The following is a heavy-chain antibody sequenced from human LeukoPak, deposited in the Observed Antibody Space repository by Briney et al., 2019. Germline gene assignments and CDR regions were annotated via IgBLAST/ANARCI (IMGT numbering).Heavy chain of an antibody. J-gene: IGHJ4*02. Sequence: KPSETLSLTCTVSGGSISSGGYYWSWIRQHPGKGLEWIGYIYYSGSTYYNPSLKSRVTISVDTSKNQFSLKLSSVTAADTAVYYCARAVYDYIWGSYRFDYWGQGTLVTVSS. V-gene: IGHV4-31*03. D-gene: IGHD3-16*02. CDR1: GGSISSGGYY. CDR3: ARAVYDYIWGSYRFDY. CDR2: IYYSGST.